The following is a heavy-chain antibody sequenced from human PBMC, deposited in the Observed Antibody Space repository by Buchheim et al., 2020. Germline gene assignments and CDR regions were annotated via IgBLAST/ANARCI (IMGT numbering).Heavy chain of an antibody. Sequence: EVQLVQSGAEVKEPGESLKISCKASGYDFTNHWIGWVRQMPGKGLEWMGIIFPRDFDTKYSPSFQGQVTVSVDKSITTAYLQWSSLKASDTAMYYCARLGASGTYYVGNGFDFWGQGT. V-gene: IGHV5-51*01. CDR2: IFPRDFDT. D-gene: IGHD1-26*01. CDR1: GYDFTNHW. CDR3: ARLGASGTYYVGNGFDF. J-gene: IGHJ3*01.